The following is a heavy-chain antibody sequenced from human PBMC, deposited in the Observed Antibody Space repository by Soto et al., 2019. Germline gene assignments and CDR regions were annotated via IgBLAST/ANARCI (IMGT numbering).Heavy chain of an antibody. CDR1: GFTFSNAW. J-gene: IGHJ3*02. Sequence: EVQLVESGGGLVKPGGSLRLSCAASGFTFSNAWMSWVRQAPGKGLEWVGRIKSKTDGGTTDYAAPVKGRFTISRDDSKNTLYLQMNSLKTEDTAVYYCTTSPAAGTPGAFDIWGQGTMVTVAS. V-gene: IGHV3-15*01. D-gene: IGHD6-13*01. CDR3: TTSPAAGTPGAFDI. CDR2: IKSKTDGGTT.